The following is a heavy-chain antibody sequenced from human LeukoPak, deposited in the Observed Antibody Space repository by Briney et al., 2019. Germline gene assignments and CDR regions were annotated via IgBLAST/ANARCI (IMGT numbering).Heavy chain of an antibody. Sequence: PSETLSLTCTVSGGSISTTGYYWAWIRQPPGKGLQWIASIYYSGSTYYNSSLNSRVTISVDTSKNQFSLKLSSMTAADTAVYYCASDKGYSNNYFDYWGRGTLVTVSS. V-gene: IGHV4-39*02. D-gene: IGHD6-13*01. CDR2: IYYSGST. CDR1: GGSISTTGYY. J-gene: IGHJ4*02. CDR3: ASDKGYSNNYFDY.